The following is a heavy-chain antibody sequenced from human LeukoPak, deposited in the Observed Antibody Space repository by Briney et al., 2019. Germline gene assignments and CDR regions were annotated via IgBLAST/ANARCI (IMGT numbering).Heavy chain of an antibody. V-gene: IGHV3-23*01. J-gene: IGHJ4*02. CDR3: ARGGARQQLVENYFDY. CDR1: GFTFSSYA. CDR2: ISGSGGST. Sequence: GGSLRLSCAASGFTFSSYAMSWVRQAPGKGLEWVSTISGSGGSTQYADSVKGRFTISRDNSENTLYLQMNSLRAEDTAVYYCARGGARQQLVENYFDYWGQGTLVTVSS. D-gene: IGHD6-13*01.